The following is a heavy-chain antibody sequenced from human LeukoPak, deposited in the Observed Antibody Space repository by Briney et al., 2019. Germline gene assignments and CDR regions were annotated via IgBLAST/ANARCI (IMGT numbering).Heavy chain of an antibody. Sequence: SQTLSLTCTVSGGSISSGDYYWSWIRQPPGKGLEWIGYIYYSGSTYYNPSLKSRVTISVDTSKNQFSLKLSSMTAVDTAVYYCASTTIFGVVTDDNWFDPWGQGTLVTVSS. D-gene: IGHD3-3*01. CDR1: GGSISSGDYY. J-gene: IGHJ5*02. V-gene: IGHV4-30-4*08. CDR2: IYYSGST. CDR3: ASTTIFGVVTDDNWFDP.